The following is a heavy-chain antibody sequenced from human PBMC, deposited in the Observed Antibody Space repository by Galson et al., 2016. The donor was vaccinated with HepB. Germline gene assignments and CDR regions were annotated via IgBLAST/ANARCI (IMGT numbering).Heavy chain of an antibody. D-gene: IGHD2-2*01. J-gene: IGHJ4*02. CDR2: INPGGGST. V-gene: IGHV1-46*01. Sequence: SVKVSCKASGYTFTSYYIHWVRQAPGQGLEWMGIINPGGGSTTYVQNFQGRVTMTRDTSTSTVYMELSSLRSDDTAVYYCARDFSKYGQNYFDYWGQGTLITVSS. CDR1: GYTFTSYY. CDR3: ARDFSKYGQNYFDY.